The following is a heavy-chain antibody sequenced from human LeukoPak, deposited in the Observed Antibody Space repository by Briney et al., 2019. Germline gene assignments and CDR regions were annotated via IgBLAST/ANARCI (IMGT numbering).Heavy chain of an antibody. J-gene: IGHJ3*02. CDR1: GYTFTNYY. CDR2: INPSSGYT. V-gene: IGHV1-46*01. CDR3: ARGGALGARDAFDI. D-gene: IGHD7-27*01. Sequence: GASVTVSCKASGYTFTNYYLHWVRQAPGQGLEWMGLINPSSGYTAYAQNFQGRVIMTRDTSTSTVYMELSRLRSDDTAVYYCARGGALGARDAFDIWGQGTMVTVSS.